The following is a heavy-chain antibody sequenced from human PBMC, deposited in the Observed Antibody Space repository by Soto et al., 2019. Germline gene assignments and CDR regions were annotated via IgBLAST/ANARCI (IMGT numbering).Heavy chain of an antibody. CDR3: ARGRARFLEWLLYLPYIWFDP. CDR2: INHSGST. J-gene: IGHJ5*02. V-gene: IGHV4-34*01. CDR1: GGSFTGYY. Sequence: SETLSLTCAVYGGSFTGYYWSWIRHPAGKGLEWIGDINHSGSTNYNPSLKSRVTISVDTSKNQFSLKLSSATAADTAVYYCARGRARFLEWLLYLPYIWFDPWGQGTLVTVS. D-gene: IGHD3-3*01.